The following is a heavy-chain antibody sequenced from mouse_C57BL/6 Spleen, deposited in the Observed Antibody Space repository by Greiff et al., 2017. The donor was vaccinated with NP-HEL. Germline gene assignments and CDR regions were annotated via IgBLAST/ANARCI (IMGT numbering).Heavy chain of an antibody. D-gene: IGHD2-3*01. V-gene: IGHV1-7*01. J-gene: IGHJ4*01. CDR3: ARYDGYYFYAMDY. Sequence: QVQLKESGAELAKPGASVKLSCKASGYTFTSYWMHWVKQRPGQGLEWIGYINPSSGYTKYNQKFKDQATLTADKSSSTAYMQLSSLTYEDSAVYYCARYDGYYFYAMDYWGQGTSVTVSS. CDR2: INPSSGYT. CDR1: GYTFTSYW.